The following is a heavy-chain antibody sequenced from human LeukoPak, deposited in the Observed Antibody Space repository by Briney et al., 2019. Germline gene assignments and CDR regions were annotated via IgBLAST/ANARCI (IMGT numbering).Heavy chain of an antibody. J-gene: IGHJ3*02. CDR2: IYYSGST. Sequence: SETLSLTCTVSGGSISSYYWSWIRQPPGKGLEWIGYIYYSGSTNYNPSLKSRVTISVDTSKNQFSLKLSSVTAADTAVHYCARTYDILTRDAFDIWGQGTMVTVSS. D-gene: IGHD3-9*01. V-gene: IGHV4-59*01. CDR3: ARTYDILTRDAFDI. CDR1: GGSISSYY.